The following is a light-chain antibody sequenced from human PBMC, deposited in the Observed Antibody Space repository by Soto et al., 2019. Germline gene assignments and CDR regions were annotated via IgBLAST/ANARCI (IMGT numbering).Light chain of an antibody. CDR1: SSDVGGYNY. Sequence: QSALTQPASVSGSPGQSITISCTGTSSDVGGYNYVSWYQQHPGKAPKLMLYDVSNGPAGVSNRFSGSKSGNTASLTISGLQAEDEADYYCSSYTSSNTYVFGTGTKLTLL. CDR2: DVS. CDR3: SSYTSSNTYV. V-gene: IGLV2-14*01. J-gene: IGLJ1*01.